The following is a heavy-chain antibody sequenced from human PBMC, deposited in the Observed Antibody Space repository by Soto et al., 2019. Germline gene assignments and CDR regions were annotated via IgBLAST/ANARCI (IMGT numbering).Heavy chain of an antibody. D-gene: IGHD6-13*01. CDR1: GGAIDSLGYL. V-gene: IGHV4-39*01. J-gene: IGHJ2*01. CDR3: VAGSGFAFFDL. CDR2: IYYPRTT. Sequence: PSETLSLTCTVSGGAIDSLGYLLVWIRQPPGKGLEWIGSIYYPRTTYYDQSLKSRVAISVDTSKNQFSLKMSPVTASDTAVHYCVAGSGFAFFDLWGRGSLVTLSS.